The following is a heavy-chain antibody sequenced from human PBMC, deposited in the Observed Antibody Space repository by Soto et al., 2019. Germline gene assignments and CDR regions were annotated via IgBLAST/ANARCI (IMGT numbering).Heavy chain of an antibody. J-gene: IGHJ6*02. CDR1: GGSFSGYY. D-gene: IGHD2-2*01. CDR2: INHSGST. V-gene: IGHV4-34*01. Sequence: SETLSLTCAVYGGSFSGYYWSWIRQPPGKGLEWIGEINHSGSTNYNPSLKSRVTISVDTSKNQFSLKLSSVTAADTAVYYCARGPVVPARDGSYYYDGMDVWGQGTTVTVSS. CDR3: ARGPVVPARDGSYYYDGMDV.